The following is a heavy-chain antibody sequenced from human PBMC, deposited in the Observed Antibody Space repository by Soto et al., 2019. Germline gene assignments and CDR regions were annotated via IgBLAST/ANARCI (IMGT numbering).Heavy chain of an antibody. CDR3: ASGGYSYGYADYYGMDV. CDR2: IIPIFGTA. D-gene: IGHD5-18*01. Sequence: QVQLVQSGAEVKKPGSSVKVSCKASGGTFSSYAISWVRQAPGQGLEWMGGIIPIFGTANYAQKFQGRVTITADESTSTAYVELSSLRSEDTAVYYCASGGYSYGYADYYGMDVWGQGTTVTVSS. V-gene: IGHV1-69*01. J-gene: IGHJ6*02. CDR1: GGTFSSYA.